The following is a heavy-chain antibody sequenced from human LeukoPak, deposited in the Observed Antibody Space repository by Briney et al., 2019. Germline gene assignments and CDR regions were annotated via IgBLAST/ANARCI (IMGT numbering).Heavy chain of an antibody. CDR1: GFTFTTYA. CDR2: IRSSGDPT. D-gene: IGHD3-16*01. CDR3: ARGYVWAY. Sequence: GGSLRLSCAASGFTFTTYAMSWVRQTPGKGLEWVSTIRSSGDPTYYADSVKGRLTISRDNSKNTLDLQMNSLRAEDTAVYYCARGYVWAYWGQGTLVTVSS. J-gene: IGHJ4*02. V-gene: IGHV3-23*05.